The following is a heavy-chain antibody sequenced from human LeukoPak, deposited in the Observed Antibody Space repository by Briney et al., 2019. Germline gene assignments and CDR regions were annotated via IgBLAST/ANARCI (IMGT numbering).Heavy chain of an antibody. CDR1: GDSVSSTHW. J-gene: IGHJ4*02. V-gene: IGHV4-4*02. CDR2: IYRSGST. D-gene: IGHD6-19*01. CDR3: ARRQWGAVGFDY. Sequence: SETLSLTCTVSGDSVSSTHWWSWVRQPPGKGREWIGEIYRSGSTNDNPSLKSRVTVSVDQYKNEFSLKLTSVTAADTAVYYCARRQWGAVGFDYWRQGTLVTVSS.